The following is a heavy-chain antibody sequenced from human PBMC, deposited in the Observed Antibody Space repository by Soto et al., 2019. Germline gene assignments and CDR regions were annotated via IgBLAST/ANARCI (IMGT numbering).Heavy chain of an antibody. CDR2: IYSGGST. J-gene: IGHJ4*02. V-gene: IGHV3-53*01. CDR3: AREWLSCSGGSCYSD. D-gene: IGHD2-15*01. CDR1: GFTVSSNF. Sequence: HPGGSLRLSCAASGFTVSSNFIRWVRQAPGKGLEWVSVIYSGGSTYYADSVKGRFTISRDNSKNTLYLQMNSLRAEDTAVYYCAREWLSCSGGSCYSDWGQGTLVTVSS.